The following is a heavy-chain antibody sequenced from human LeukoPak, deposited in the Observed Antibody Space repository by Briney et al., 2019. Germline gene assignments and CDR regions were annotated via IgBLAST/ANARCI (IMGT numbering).Heavy chain of an antibody. V-gene: IGHV5-51*01. CDR3: VRTAVTGTKYFDL. CDR2: IYPGDSDT. D-gene: IGHD6-19*01. Sequence: KVSCKASGYTFTSYGISWVRQAPGQGLEWMGIIYPGDSDTRYSPSFQGQVTISADKSISIAYLQWSSLKASDTAMYYCVRTAVTGTKYFDLWGRGTLVTVSS. J-gene: IGHJ2*01. CDR1: GYTFTSYG.